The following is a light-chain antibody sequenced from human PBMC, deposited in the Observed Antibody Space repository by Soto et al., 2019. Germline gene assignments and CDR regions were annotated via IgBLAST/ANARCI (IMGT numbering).Light chain of an antibody. CDR3: QNYNSYSEA. Sequence: DIQLTHSPSFLSASVVDRVTITCRASQSVSSWLAWYQQKPGKAPKLLIYKASTLKSGVPSRFSGSGSGTEFTLTISSLQPDDFATYYCQNYNSYSEACGQGTKGDIK. V-gene: IGKV1-5*03. J-gene: IGKJ1*01. CDR2: KAS. CDR1: QSVSSW.